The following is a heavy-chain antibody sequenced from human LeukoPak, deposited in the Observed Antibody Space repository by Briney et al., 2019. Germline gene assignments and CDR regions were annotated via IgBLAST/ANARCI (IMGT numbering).Heavy chain of an antibody. CDR1: GGSISSGGYY. D-gene: IGHD3-9*01. CDR2: IYHSGST. CDR3: ARVAERTWLPYDAAFDI. J-gene: IGHJ3*02. V-gene: IGHV4-30-2*01. Sequence: PSETLSLTCTVSGGSISSGGYYWSWIRQPPGKGLEWIGYIYHSGSTYYNPSLESRVTISLDTSKNHFSLNLTSVTAADTAMYYCARVAERTWLPYDAAFDIWGLGTMVTVSS.